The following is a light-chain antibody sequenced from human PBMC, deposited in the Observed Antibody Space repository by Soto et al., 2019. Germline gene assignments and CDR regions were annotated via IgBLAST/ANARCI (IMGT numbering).Light chain of an antibody. J-gene: IGKJ5*01. CDR1: QSVGSY. V-gene: IGKV3-11*01. CDR3: QQRSNWPPEIT. CDR2: DAS. Sequence: EIVLIQSPATLSLSPGERATLSCRASQSVGSYLAWYQHKPGQAPRLLISDASNRATGIPARFSGSGSGTDFTLTISSLEPEDFAVYYCQQRSNWPPEITFGQGTRLEIK.